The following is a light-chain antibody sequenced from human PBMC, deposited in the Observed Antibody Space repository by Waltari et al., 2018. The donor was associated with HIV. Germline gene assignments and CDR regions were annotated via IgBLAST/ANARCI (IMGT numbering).Light chain of an antibody. J-gene: IGLJ2*01. CDR3: AAWDDSLSVV. V-gene: IGLV1-47*01. Sequence: QSVLTQPPSASGTPGQRVTISCSGSRSTIGKNDVYWYQQLPGAAPTLLIYRNNQRPSGVPYRFSGSKSGTSASLAISGLRSEDEADYYCAAWDDSLSVVFGGGTKLTVL. CDR2: RNN. CDR1: RSTIGKND.